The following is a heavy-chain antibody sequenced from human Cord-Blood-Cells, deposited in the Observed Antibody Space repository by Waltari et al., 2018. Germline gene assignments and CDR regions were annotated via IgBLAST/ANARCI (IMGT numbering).Heavy chain of an antibody. V-gene: IGHV4-34*01. CDR1: GGSFSGYY. J-gene: IGHJ4*02. CDR3: ASAGTNEAFDY. D-gene: IGHD1-1*01. CDR2: INHSGST. Sequence: QVQLQQWGAGLLKPSETLSLTCAVYGGSFSGYYWSWIRQPPGKGLEWIGEINHSGSTNYNPSLKSRVTISVDTSKNQFSLKLSSVTAADTAVYYCASAGTNEAFDYWGQGTLVTVSS.